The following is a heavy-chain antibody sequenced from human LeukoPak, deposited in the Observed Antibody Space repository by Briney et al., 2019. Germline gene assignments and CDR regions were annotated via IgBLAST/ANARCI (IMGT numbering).Heavy chain of an antibody. CDR3: ARNSPMVRGAIDY. D-gene: IGHD3-10*01. J-gene: IGHJ4*02. Sequence: MSSETLSLTCTVSGGSISSSSYYWGWIRQPPGKGLEWIGSIYYSGSTYYNPSLKSRVTISVDTSKNQFSLKLSSVTAADTAVYYCARNSPMVRGAIDYWGQGTLVTVSS. V-gene: IGHV4-39*01. CDR2: IYYSGST. CDR1: GGSISSSSYY.